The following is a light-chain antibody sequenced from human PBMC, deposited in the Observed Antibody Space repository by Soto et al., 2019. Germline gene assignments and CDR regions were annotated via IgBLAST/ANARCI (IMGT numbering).Light chain of an antibody. CDR3: QQSYSLPHT. V-gene: IGKV1-39*01. CDR2: AAS. Sequence: DIQMTQAPSSLSASVGDRVTITCRASQRISTYFSWYQQKPGKAPNLLIFAASTLHSGVPSRFSGSGSGTDFTLTISSLQPEDFATYYCQQSYSLPHTFGQGTKVEIK. J-gene: IGKJ2*01. CDR1: QRISTY.